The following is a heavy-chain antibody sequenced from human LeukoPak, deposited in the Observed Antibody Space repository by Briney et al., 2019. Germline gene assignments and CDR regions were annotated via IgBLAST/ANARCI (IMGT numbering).Heavy chain of an antibody. J-gene: IGHJ4*02. D-gene: IGHD1-1*01. CDR3: ARDSFAGTTGTVDY. CDR1: GGSISSYY. V-gene: IGHV4-59*01. CDR2: ISYSGST. Sequence: PSETLSLTCAVSGGSISSYYWSWILQPPGKGLEYIGYISYSGSTNYNPSLKSRVTISVDTSKNQFSLKLSSVTAADTAVYYCARDSFAGTTGTVDYWGQGTLVTVSS.